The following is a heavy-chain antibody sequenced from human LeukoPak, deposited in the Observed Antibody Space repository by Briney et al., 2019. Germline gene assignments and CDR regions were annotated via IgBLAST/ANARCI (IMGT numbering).Heavy chain of an antibody. D-gene: IGHD5-12*01. CDR1: GFIFSTYT. Sequence: GGSLRLSCSASGFIFSTYTMYWVRQAPGKGLEFVSVINGDGRTTYYADSVKGRFTISRDNSKNTLYLQMNSLRAEDTAVYYCVSDQVDNVGWLTWGQGARVTVSS. J-gene: IGHJ5*02. V-gene: IGHV3-64D*06. CDR3: VSDQVDNVGWLT. CDR2: INGDGRTT.